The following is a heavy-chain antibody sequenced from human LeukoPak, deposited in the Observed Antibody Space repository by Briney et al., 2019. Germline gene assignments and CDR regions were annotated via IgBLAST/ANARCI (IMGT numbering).Heavy chain of an antibody. CDR2: ISGSGGST. J-gene: IGHJ6*02. V-gene: IGHV3-23*01. Sequence: PGGSLRLSCAASGFTFSSYSMNWVRQAPGKGLEWVSAISGSGGSTYYADSVKGRFTISRDNSKNTLYLQMNSLRAEDTAVYYCAKCPYYDRAYGMDVWGQGTTVTVSS. CDR3: AKCPYYDRAYGMDV. CDR1: GFTFSSYS. D-gene: IGHD3-3*01.